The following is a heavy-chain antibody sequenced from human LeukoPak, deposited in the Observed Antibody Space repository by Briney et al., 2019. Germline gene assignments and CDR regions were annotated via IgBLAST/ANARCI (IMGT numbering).Heavy chain of an antibody. CDR1: GYTFTGYY. CDR3: ARGSYCSSTSCVIGGHYYYYGMDV. Sequence: ASVKVSCKASGYTFTGYYMHWVRQAPGQGLEWMGWINPNSGGTNYAQKFQGRVTMTRDTSISTAYMELSRLRSGDTAVYYCARGSYCSSTSCVIGGHYYYYGMDVWGQGTTVTVSS. J-gene: IGHJ6*02. CDR2: INPNSGGT. D-gene: IGHD2-2*01. V-gene: IGHV1-2*02.